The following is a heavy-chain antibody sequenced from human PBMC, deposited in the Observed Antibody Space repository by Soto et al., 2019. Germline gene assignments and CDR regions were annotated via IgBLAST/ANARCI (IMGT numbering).Heavy chain of an antibody. V-gene: IGHV1-46*01. J-gene: IGHJ6*02. CDR3: VTYTPMVMRGGYYYGMDV. Sequence: QVQLVQSGAEVKKPGASVKVSCKASGYTFTNNYIHWVRQAPGEGLEWMGIIKPNGETTYAQMSQGRVTMTRDTSTSTVYMELSSLRSEDTAVYYCVTYTPMVMRGGYYYGMDVWGQGTTVTVSS. CDR1: GYTFTNNY. CDR2: IKPNGET. D-gene: IGHD5-18*01.